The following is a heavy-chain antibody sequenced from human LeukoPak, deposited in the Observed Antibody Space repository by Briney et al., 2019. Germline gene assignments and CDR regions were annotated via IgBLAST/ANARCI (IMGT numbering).Heavy chain of an antibody. V-gene: IGHV4-38-2*01. CDR2: VNFHGTS. CDR3: ARVVSQAAPDWYMDV. CDR1: GYAIGSSHY. D-gene: IGHD2-21*01. J-gene: IGHJ2*01. Sequence: PSETLSLTCDVSGYAIGSSHYWGWIRQPPGRGLQWIGHVNFHGTSAYNASLRGRVTISIEASKSRFSLRLTSVTGADAAIYYCARVVSQAAPDWYMDVWGGGTVVIVSS.